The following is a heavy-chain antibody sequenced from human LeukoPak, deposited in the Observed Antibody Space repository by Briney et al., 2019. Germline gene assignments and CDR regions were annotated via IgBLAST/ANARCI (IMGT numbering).Heavy chain of an antibody. D-gene: IGHD5-18*01. Sequence: GGSLRLSCSTSGFTFGDHAMSWVRQAPGKGLEWVGFIRSKAYRGTTEYAPSVRGRFSTSRDDSNSIAYLQMNTLQTEDTAVYYCARGPIQLWIHNAMDVWGQGTTVTVSS. CDR1: GFTFGDHA. V-gene: IGHV3-49*04. CDR3: ARGPIQLWIHNAMDV. J-gene: IGHJ6*02. CDR2: IRSKAYRGTT.